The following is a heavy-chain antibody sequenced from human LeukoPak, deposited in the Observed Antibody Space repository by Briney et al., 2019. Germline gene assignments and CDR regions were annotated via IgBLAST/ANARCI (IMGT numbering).Heavy chain of an antibody. Sequence: SETLSLTCTVSGYSISSGYYWGWIRQPPGKGLEWIGGIYHSGSTYYNPSLKSRVTISVDTSKNQFSLKLSSVTAADTAVYYCARDSRYWGQGTLVTVSS. V-gene: IGHV4-38-2*02. CDR1: GYSISSGYY. J-gene: IGHJ4*02. CDR3: ARDSRY. CDR2: IYHSGST.